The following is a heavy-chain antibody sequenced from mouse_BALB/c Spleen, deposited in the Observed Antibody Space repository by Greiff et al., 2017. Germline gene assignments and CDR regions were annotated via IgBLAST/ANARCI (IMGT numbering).Heavy chain of an antibody. D-gene: IGHD1-2*01. V-gene: IGHV5-9-4*01. CDR3: ARWMDYGYKTDYAMDD. Sequence: EVQLVESGGGLVKPGGSLKLSCAASGFTFSSYAMSWVRQSPEKRLEWVAEISSGGSYTYYPDTVTGRFTISRDNAKNTLYLEMSSLRSEDTAMYYCARWMDYGYKTDYAMDDWGQGTSVTVSS. J-gene: IGHJ4*01. CDR2: ISSGGSYT. CDR1: GFTFSSYA.